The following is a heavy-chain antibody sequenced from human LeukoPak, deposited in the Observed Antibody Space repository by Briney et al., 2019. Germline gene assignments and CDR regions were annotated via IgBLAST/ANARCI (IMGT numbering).Heavy chain of an antibody. D-gene: IGHD2-15*01. CDR2: ISYSGRI. CDR1: GGPLSGHY. Sequence: SETLSLTCTVSGGPLSGHYWGCIRQPPGEGLEWIGYISYSGRINYNPSPKSRVTLSLDTSKNQFSLTLASVTAADTAVYYCGRRAGWWYYWGQGTLVTVSS. V-gene: IGHV4-59*11. J-gene: IGHJ4*02. CDR3: GRRAGWWYY.